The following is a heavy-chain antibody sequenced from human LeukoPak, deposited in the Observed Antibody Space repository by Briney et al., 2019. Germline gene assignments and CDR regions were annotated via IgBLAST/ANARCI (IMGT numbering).Heavy chain of an antibody. Sequence: GGSLRLSCAASGFTVSSNYMSWVRQAPGKGLEWVSVMYIDGNTHYAESVKGRFTISRDNSKNTLFLQLSRLRAEDTAVYYCTRAQAFDYWGQGTLVTVSS. V-gene: IGHV3-66*01. CDR1: GFTVSSNY. CDR3: TRAQAFDY. CDR2: MYIDGNT. J-gene: IGHJ4*02.